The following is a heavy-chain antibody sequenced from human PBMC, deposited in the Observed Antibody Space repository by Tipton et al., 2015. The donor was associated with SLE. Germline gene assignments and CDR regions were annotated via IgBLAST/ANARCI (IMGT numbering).Heavy chain of an antibody. CDR3: ARERVVHSTFYSFDY. CDR2: IYTDGSRT. D-gene: IGHD2-21*01. J-gene: IGHJ4*01. Sequence: SLRLSCAASGFTFSNYWMHWVRQAPGKGLVWVSRIYTDGSRTSYADSVKGRFSISRDNAGNSLYLQMNSLRAEDSAVYYCARERVVHSTFYSFDYWGQGSLVTVSS. V-gene: IGHV3-74*01. CDR1: GFTFSNYW.